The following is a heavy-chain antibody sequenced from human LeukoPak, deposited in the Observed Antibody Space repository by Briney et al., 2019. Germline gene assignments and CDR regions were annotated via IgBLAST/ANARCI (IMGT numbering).Heavy chain of an antibody. V-gene: IGHV4-59*01. CDR2: FYYTGTT. J-gene: IGHJ4*02. Sequence: SETLSLTCTVSGGSISGYYWSWIRQPPGKGLEWIGYFYYTGTTTYNPSLKSRVTISVDTSKNQFSLKLTSVTAADTAVYFCARSRDSSSWSALDYWGQGTLVTVSP. CDR3: ARSRDSSSWSALDY. D-gene: IGHD6-13*01. CDR1: GGSISGYY.